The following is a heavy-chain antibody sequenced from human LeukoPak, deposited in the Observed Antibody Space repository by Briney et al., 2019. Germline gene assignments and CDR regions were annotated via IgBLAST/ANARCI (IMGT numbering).Heavy chain of an antibody. CDR3: ARDRKGKYCSSTSCYSYYYYYGMDV. J-gene: IGHJ6*02. CDR2: IYYSGST. D-gene: IGHD2-2*01. CDR1: GGSISSGVYY. V-gene: IGHV4-31*03. Sequence: PSETLSLTCTVSGGSISSGVYYWSWIRRHPGKGLEWIGYIYYSGSTYYNPSLKSRVTISVDTSKNQFSLKLSSVTAADTAVYYCARDRKGKYCSSTSCYSYYYYYGMDVWGQGTTVTVSS.